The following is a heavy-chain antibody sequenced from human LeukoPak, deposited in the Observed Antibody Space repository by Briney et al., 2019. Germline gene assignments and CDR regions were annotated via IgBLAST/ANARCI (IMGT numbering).Heavy chain of an antibody. D-gene: IGHD3-3*01. CDR2: IYYSGST. CDR1: GGSISSYY. J-gene: IGHJ6*03. Sequence: PSETLSLTCTVSGGSISSYYWSWIRQPPGKGLEWIGYIYYSGSTNYNPSLKSRVTISVDTSKNQFSLKLGSVTAADTAVYYCATMPPYYDFWSGYYEGDYYYYMDVWGKGTTVTVSS. V-gene: IGHV4-59*01. CDR3: ATMPPYYDFWSGYYEGDYYYYMDV.